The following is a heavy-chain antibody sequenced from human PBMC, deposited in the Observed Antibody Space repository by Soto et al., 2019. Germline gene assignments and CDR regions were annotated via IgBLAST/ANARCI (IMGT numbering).Heavy chain of an antibody. D-gene: IGHD5-18*01. J-gene: IGHJ5*02. CDR3: ARVMRSLLSITALDT. CDR2: IDPSGGKT. CDR1: GYTFTRDQ. Sequence: QVQLVQAGAEVKKAGASVKGSCKASGYTFTRDQIHWVRQAPGKGLGWMGMIDPSGGKTNYAQKFQGRVTMTRDTSTSTVYMALSSLRSEDTAIYFCARVMRSLLSITALDTWGQGTLVTVSS. V-gene: IGHV1-46*01.